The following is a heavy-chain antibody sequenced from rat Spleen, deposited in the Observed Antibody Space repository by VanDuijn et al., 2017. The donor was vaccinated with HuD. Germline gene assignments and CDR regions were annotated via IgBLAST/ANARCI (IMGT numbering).Heavy chain of an antibody. D-gene: IGHD1-10*01. Sequence: EVQLVESGGGLVQPGRSLKFSCVASGFTFSDYAMAWVRQAPKKGLEWVATILYDDTNTYYRDSVKGRFTISRDNAKSTLYLQMDSLRSEDTASYNCAKHGICTNYGWFAYWGQGTLVTVSS. J-gene: IGHJ3*01. CDR2: ILYDDTNT. CDR1: GFTFSDYA. V-gene: IGHV5-17*01. CDR3: AKHGICTNYGWFAY.